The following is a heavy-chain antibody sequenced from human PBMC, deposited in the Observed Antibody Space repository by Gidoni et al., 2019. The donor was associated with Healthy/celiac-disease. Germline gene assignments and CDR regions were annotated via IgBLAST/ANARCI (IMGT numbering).Heavy chain of an antibody. CDR1: GFTFSSYW. Sequence: EVQLVESGGGLVQPGGSLRLSCAASGFTFSSYWMHWVRQAPGKGLVWVSRINSDGSSTSYADSVKGRFTISRDNAKNTLYLQMNSLRAEDTAVYYCARDQGGCSSTSCYIDYYYGMDVWGQGTTVTVSS. CDR3: ARDQGGCSSTSCYIDYYYGMDV. D-gene: IGHD2-2*02. CDR2: INSDGSST. V-gene: IGHV3-74*01. J-gene: IGHJ6*02.